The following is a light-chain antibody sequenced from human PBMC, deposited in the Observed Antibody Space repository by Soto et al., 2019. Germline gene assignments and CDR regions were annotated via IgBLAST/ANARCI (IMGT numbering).Light chain of an antibody. CDR1: QTVNANF. J-gene: IGKJ4*01. CDR3: QQRSNWPPV. CDR2: GAS. Sequence: EIVLTQSPGTLSLSPGERATLYCRSSQTVNANFLAWYQQKPGQAPRLLIYGASTRATGIPARFSGSGSGTDFTLTISSLEPEDFAVYYCQQRSNWPPVFGGGTKVDIK. V-gene: IGKV3-11*01.